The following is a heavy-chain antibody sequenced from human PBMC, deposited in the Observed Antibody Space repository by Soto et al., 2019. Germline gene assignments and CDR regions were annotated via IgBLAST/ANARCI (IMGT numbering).Heavy chain of an antibody. J-gene: IGHJ6*03. V-gene: IGHV4-34*01. CDR2: INHSGST. Sequence: QVQLQQWGAGLLKPSETLSLTCAVYGGSFSGYYWSWIRQPPGKGLEWIGEINHSGSTNYNPSLKSRVTMSVDTSKNQFSLKLSSVTAADTAVYYCARVRYDFWSGYYTGGIYYYYMDVWGKGTTVTVSS. CDR3: ARVRYDFWSGYYTGGIYYYYMDV. D-gene: IGHD3-3*01. CDR1: GGSFSGYY.